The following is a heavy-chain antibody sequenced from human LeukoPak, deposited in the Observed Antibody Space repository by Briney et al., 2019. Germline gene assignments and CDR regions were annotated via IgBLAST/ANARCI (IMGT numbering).Heavy chain of an antibody. Sequence: GGSLRLSCTASGFNFADYGMSWVRQAPGKGLEWVGLIRCKTYGGTTDYAASVKGRFTISRDDSKSIAYLQMNSLETEDTAVYYCTRDRAYDFCNTNYRIDHWGQGTLVTVSS. V-gene: IGHV3-49*04. D-gene: IGHD3-3*01. J-gene: IGHJ4*02. CDR2: IRCKTYGGTT. CDR1: GFNFADYG. CDR3: TRDRAYDFCNTNYRIDH.